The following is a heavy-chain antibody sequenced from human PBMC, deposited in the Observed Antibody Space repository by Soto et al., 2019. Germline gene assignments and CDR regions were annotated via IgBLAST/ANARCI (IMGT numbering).Heavy chain of an antibody. CDR3: AAEVYTITGGRFDP. Sequence: GGSLRLSCAASGFTFSSYEMNWVRQAPGKGLEWVSYISSSGSTIYYADSVKGRFTISRDNAKNSLYLQMNSLRAEDTAVYYCAAEVYTITGGRFDPWGQGTLVTVSS. CDR2: ISSSGSTI. J-gene: IGHJ5*02. D-gene: IGHD2-8*01. V-gene: IGHV3-48*03. CDR1: GFTFSSYE.